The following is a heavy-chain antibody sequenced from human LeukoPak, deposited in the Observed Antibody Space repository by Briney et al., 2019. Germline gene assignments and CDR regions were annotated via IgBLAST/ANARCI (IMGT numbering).Heavy chain of an antibody. D-gene: IGHD2-21*02. V-gene: IGHV3-33*01. CDR1: GFTFSSYG. CDR3: ATYCGGDCYPFPDAFDI. J-gene: IGHJ3*02. CDR2: IWYDGSNK. Sequence: GXXLRLSCAASGFTFSSYGMHWVRQGPGKGLEWVAVIWYDGSNKYYADSVKGRFTISRDNSKNTLYLQMNRLRDEDTAVYYCATYCGGDCYPFPDAFDIWGQGTMVTVSS.